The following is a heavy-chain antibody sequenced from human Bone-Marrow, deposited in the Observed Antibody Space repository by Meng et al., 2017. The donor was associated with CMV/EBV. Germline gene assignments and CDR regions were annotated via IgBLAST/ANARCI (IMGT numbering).Heavy chain of an antibody. CDR1: GDSVSSNSAA. V-gene: IGHV6-1*01. Sequence: SQTLSLTCAISGDSVSSNSAAWNWIRQSPSRGLEWLGRTYYRSKWYNDYAVSVKSRITINPDTSKNQFSLQLNSVTPEDTTVYYCARDRVAAAGKYYDYYYGMDVWGQGTTVTVSS. CDR2: TYYRSKWYN. D-gene: IGHD6-13*01. J-gene: IGHJ6*02. CDR3: ARDRVAAAGKYYDYYYGMDV.